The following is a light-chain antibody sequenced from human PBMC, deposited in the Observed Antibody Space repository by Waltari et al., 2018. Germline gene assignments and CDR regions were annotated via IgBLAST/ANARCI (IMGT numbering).Light chain of an antibody. Sequence: QSALTQPPSASGSPGQSVPIPCPGTSSDVGGYNFVSWYQHHPGKAPRLSSYEVSERRSGSQDRFSCSKSGNTASLTVAGLQAEDEADYYCSSYVANNKPVFGGGTKLTVL. CDR3: SSYVANNKPV. V-gene: IGLV2-8*01. CDR2: EVS. J-gene: IGLJ2*01. CDR1: SSDVGGYNF.